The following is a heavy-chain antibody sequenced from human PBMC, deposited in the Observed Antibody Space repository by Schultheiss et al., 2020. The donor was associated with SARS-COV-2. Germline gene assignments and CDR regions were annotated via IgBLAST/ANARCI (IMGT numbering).Heavy chain of an antibody. J-gene: IGHJ4*02. CDR2: IGTAGDP. D-gene: IGHD1-26*01. CDR1: GFTFSSYD. CDR3: AKGSGNRDY. V-gene: IGHV3-13*05. Sequence: GESLKISCAASGFTFSSYDMHWVRQATGKGLEWVSAIGTAGDPYYPGSVKGRFTISRDNSKNTLYLQMNSLRAEDTAVYYCAKGSGNRDYWGQGTLVTVSS.